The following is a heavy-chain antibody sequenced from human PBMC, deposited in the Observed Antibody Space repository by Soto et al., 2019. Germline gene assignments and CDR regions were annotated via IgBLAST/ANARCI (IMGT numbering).Heavy chain of an antibody. CDR1: GFICSSYD. J-gene: IGHJ4*02. CDR2: ISSSGTTI. D-gene: IGHD1-26*01. Sequence: GGSLRLSCGVSGFICSSYDMSWVRQAPGKVLEWISYISSSGTTIYYADSVNVRFTISRDNAKNSLYLQMNSLRAEDTAVYYCARERVGAARYYFDYWGQGALVNVSS. CDR3: ARERVGAARYYFDY. V-gene: IGHV3-48*03.